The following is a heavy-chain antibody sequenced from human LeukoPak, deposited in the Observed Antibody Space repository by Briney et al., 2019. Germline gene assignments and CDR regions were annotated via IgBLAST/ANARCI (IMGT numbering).Heavy chain of an antibody. CDR1: GYTFTGYY. J-gene: IGHJ5*02. Sequence: ASVKVSCKASGYTFTGYYMHWVRQAPGQGLEWMGRIIPIFGTANYAQKFQGRVTITTDESTSTAYMELSSLRSEDTAVYYCAREGRYCSGGSCLNWFDPWGQGTLVTVSS. D-gene: IGHD2-15*01. CDR2: IIPIFGTA. CDR3: AREGRYCSGGSCLNWFDP. V-gene: IGHV1-69*05.